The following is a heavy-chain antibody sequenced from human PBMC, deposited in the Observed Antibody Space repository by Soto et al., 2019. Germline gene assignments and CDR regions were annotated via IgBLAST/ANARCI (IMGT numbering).Heavy chain of an antibody. CDR2: INPNSGDT. CDR1: GYIFTGYY. V-gene: IGHV1-2*04. J-gene: IGHJ4*02. CDR3: ATSRISIAVAGETEYYFDY. Sequence: GASVKVSCKASGYIFTGYYMHWVRQAPGQGLEWMGWINPNSGDTNYTQKCQGWVTMTRDTSISTAYMELSRLRSDDTAVYYCATSRISIAVAGETEYYFDYWGQGTLVTVSS. D-gene: IGHD6-19*01.